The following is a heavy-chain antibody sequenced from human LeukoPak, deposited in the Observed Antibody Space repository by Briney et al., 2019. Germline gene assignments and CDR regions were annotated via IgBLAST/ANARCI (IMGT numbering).Heavy chain of an antibody. D-gene: IGHD1-26*01. V-gene: IGHV1-69*13. Sequence: SVKVSCKASGYTFTSYGISWVRQAPGQGLEWMGGIIPIFGTANYAQKFQGRVTITADESTSTAYMELSSLRSEDTAVYYCARVGSYRHKWGFGRYYYYYYMDVWGKGTTVTVSS. CDR1: GYTFTSYG. CDR3: ARVGSYRHKWGFGRYYYYYYMDV. CDR2: IIPIFGTA. J-gene: IGHJ6*03.